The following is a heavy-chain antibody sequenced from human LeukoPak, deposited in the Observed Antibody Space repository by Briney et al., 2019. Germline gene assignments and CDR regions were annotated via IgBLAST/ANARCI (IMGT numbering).Heavy chain of an antibody. CDR1: GYTFTVYN. J-gene: IGHJ4*02. D-gene: IGHD3-10*01. V-gene: IGHV1-2*06. Sequence: VASVKVSCKASGYTFTVYNMHCVRQAPGQGLWRRGRINPNSGGTNYAQKFQGRVTMTRDTSISTAYMELSRLRSDDTAVYYCARGRRITMVRGVMPHFYYWGQGTLVTVSS. CDR2: INPNSGGT. CDR3: ARGRRITMVRGVMPHFYY.